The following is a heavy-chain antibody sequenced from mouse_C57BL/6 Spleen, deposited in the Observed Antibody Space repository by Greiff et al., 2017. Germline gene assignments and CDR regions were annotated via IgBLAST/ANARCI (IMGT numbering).Heavy chain of an antibody. V-gene: IGHV2-2*01. Sequence: VQLQQSGPGLVQPSPSLSITCTVSGFSLTSYGVHWVRQSPGKGLEWLGVIWSGGSTDYNAAFISRLSISKDNSKSQVFSKMNSLQADDTAIYYCARSYYSNYWYFAVWGTGTTVTVSS. D-gene: IGHD2-5*01. CDR1: GFSLTSYG. CDR3: ARSYYSNYWYFAV. CDR2: IWSGGST. J-gene: IGHJ1*03.